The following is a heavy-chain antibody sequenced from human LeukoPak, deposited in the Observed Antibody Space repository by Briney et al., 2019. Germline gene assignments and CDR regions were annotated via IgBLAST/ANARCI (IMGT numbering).Heavy chain of an antibody. V-gene: IGHV4-30-4*08. Sequence: SETLSLTCTVSGGSISSGDYYWSWIRQPPGKGLEWIGYIYYSGSTYYNPSLKSRVTISVDTSKNQFSLKLSSVTAADTAVYYCARDTVVPAASDYWGQGTLVAVSS. CDR2: IYYSGST. CDR1: GGSISSGDYY. J-gene: IGHJ4*02. D-gene: IGHD2-2*01. CDR3: ARDTVVPAASDY.